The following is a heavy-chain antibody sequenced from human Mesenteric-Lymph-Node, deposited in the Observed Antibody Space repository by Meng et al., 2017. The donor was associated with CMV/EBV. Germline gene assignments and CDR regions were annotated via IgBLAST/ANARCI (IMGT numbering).Heavy chain of an antibody. Sequence: SETLSLTCVVYGGSFSDYYWGWIRQPPGNGLEWIGSIYYSGSTYYNPSLKSRVTISVDTSKNQFSLKLSSVTAADTAVYYCARDQIVVVPAALTARGRTNYYGMDVWGQGTTVTVSS. CDR2: IYYSGST. J-gene: IGHJ6*02. CDR3: ARDQIVVVPAALTARGRTNYYGMDV. CDR1: GGSFSDYY. V-gene: IGHV4-34*01. D-gene: IGHD2-2*01.